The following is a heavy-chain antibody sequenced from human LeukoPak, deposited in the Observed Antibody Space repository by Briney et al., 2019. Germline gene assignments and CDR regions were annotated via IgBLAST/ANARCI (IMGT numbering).Heavy chain of an antibody. J-gene: IGHJ4*02. CDR1: GGSISSYY. D-gene: IGHD2-15*01. Sequence: SETLSLTCTVSGGSISSYYWSWIRQPPGKGLEWIGYIYYSGSTYYNPSLKSRVTISVDTSKNQFSLKLSSVTAADTAVYYCARGGEGFNWGQGTLVTVSS. V-gene: IGHV4-59*08. CDR2: IYYSGST. CDR3: ARGGEGFN.